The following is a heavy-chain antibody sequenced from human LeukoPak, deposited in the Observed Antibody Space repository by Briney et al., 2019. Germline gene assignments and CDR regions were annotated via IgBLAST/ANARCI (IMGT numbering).Heavy chain of an antibody. D-gene: IGHD2-2*01. CDR2: IYYSGST. J-gene: IGHJ3*02. CDR1: GGSISSSSYY. Sequence: RTSETLSLTCTVSGGSISSSSYYWGWIRQPPGKGLEWIGSIYYSGSTYYNPSLKSRVTISVDTSKNQFSLKLSSVTAADTAVYYCARDSTSCYECDAFDIWGQGTMVTVSS. CDR3: ARDSTSCYECDAFDI. V-gene: IGHV4-39*02.